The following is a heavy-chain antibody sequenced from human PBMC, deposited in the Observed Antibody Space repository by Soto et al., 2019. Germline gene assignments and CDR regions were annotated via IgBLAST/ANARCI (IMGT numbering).Heavy chain of an antibody. CDR1: GYTFTTYD. Sequence: ASVKVSCKSSGYTFTTYDINWVRQAPGQGLEWIGWMNPYSGKTAYAQKFRDRVTMTRDASITTAHMELSDLTVEDSALYYCARARGSTTGHDPYYFDSWGQGTLVTVSS. CDR2: MNPYSGKT. V-gene: IGHV1-8*01. D-gene: IGHD5-12*01. CDR3: ARARGSTTGHDPYYFDS. J-gene: IGHJ4*02.